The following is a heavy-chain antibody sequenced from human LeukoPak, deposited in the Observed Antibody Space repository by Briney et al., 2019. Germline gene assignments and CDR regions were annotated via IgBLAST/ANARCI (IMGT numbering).Heavy chain of an antibody. CDR3: AELGITMIGGV. V-gene: IGHV4-34*01. Sequence: ASETLSLTCAVYGGSFSPYYWSWIRQSPDKGLEWIGEINHSRSTNYNPSLKSRVTISVDTSKNQFSLKLSSVTAADTAVYYCAELGITMIGGVWGKGTTVTISS. J-gene: IGHJ6*04. D-gene: IGHD3-10*02. CDR1: GGSFSPYY. CDR2: INHSRST.